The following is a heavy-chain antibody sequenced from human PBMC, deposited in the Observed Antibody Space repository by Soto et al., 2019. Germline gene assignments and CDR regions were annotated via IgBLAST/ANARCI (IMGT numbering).Heavy chain of an antibody. J-gene: IGHJ4*02. CDR1: VDTFSFDT. CDR2: INPIVSMS. D-gene: IGHD3-10*01. CDR3: AASYGSGYRAFDY. Sequence: QVQLVQSGTEVKKPGSSVKVSCKASVDTFSFDTINWVRQAPGLGLEWVGRINPIVSMSNYAQKFQGRVSMTADKTTSTAYIKLRSLRSDDTAMYFCAASYGSGYRAFDYWGQGALVIVSS. V-gene: IGHV1-69*02.